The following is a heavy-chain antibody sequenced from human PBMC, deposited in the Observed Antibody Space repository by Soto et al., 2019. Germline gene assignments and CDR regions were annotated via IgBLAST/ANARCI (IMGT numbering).Heavy chain of an antibody. CDR3: AGTYDILTGPFDY. CDR1: GGSISSHY. V-gene: IGHV4-59*11. CDR2: IYYSGST. D-gene: IGHD3-9*01. J-gene: IGHJ4*02. Sequence: SETLSLTCTVSGGSISSHYWSWIRQPPGKGLEWIGYIYYSGSTKYNPSLKSRVTISVDTSKNQFSLKLSSVTAADTAVYYCAGTYDILTGPFDYWGQGTLVTVSS.